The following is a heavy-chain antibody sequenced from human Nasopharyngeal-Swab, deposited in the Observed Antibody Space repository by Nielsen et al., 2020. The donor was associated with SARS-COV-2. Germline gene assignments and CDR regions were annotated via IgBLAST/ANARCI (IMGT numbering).Heavy chain of an antibody. CDR1: GYTLTELS. D-gene: IGHD5-18*01. CDR2: FDPEGGET. J-gene: IGHJ4*02. CDR3: ATDLFTAMLGDY. V-gene: IGHV1-24*01. Sequence: ASVKVSCKVSGYTLTELSMHWVRQAPGKGLEWMGGFDPEGGETIYAQKFQGRVTMTEDTSTDTAYMELSSLRSEDTAVYYCATDLFTAMLGDYWGQGTLATVSS.